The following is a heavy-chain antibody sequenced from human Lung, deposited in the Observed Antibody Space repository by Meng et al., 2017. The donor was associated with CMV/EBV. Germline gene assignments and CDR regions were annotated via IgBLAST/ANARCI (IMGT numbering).Heavy chain of an antibody. CDR3: ARLFRGGYCSTTSCPYGLDV. J-gene: IGHJ6*01. Sequence: SETLSLXXAVYGGSFTNYYWNWIRQPPGKGLEWIGEIDHSGSTNYNPSLKSRVTISVDTSTKRFSLKLSSVTAADTAVYYCARLFRGGYCSTTSCPYGLDVWGQVTXVTGAS. CDR1: GGSFTNYY. D-gene: IGHD2-2*01. V-gene: IGHV4-34*01. CDR2: IDHSGST.